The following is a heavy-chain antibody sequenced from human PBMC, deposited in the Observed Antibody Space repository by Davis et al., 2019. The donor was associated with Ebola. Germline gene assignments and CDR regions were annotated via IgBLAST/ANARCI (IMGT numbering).Heavy chain of an antibody. CDR1: GFTFSSYA. D-gene: IGHD2/OR15-2a*01. CDR2: ISGSGGTT. J-gene: IGHJ4*02. Sequence: GESLKISCAASGFTFSSYAMSWVRQAPGKGLEWVSAISGSGGTTYYADSVKGRFTISRDNSKNTLYLQMNSLRAEDTAVYYCVRDRDFSFDQWGRGILVTVSS. V-gene: IGHV3-23*01. CDR3: VRDRDFSFDQ.